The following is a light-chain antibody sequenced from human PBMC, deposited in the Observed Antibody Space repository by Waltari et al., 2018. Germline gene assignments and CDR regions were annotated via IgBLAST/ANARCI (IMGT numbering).Light chain of an antibody. Sequence: DIQMTQSPSSLSASVGDRVTITCRASQGISNYLAWYQQKPGKVPKLLIYAASTLQLGFPSRFSGGGSGTDFTLTISSLQPEDVATYYCQKYNSAPFFGGGTNVEIK. CDR3: QKYNSAPF. V-gene: IGKV1-27*01. CDR1: QGISNY. J-gene: IGKJ4*01. CDR2: AAS.